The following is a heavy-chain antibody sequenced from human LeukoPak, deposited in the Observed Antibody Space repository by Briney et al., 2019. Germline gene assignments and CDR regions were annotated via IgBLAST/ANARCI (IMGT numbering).Heavy chain of an antibody. V-gene: IGHV4-4*07. CDR1: GGSISSYY. J-gene: IGHJ5*02. Sequence: PSETLSLTCTVSGGSISSYYWSWIRQPAGKGLEWIGRIYTSGSTNYNPSLTSRVTMSVDTSKNQFSLKLSSVTAADTAVYYCAREVTMVRGDRDWFDPWGQGTLVTVSS. D-gene: IGHD3-10*01. CDR3: AREVTMVRGDRDWFDP. CDR2: IYTSGST.